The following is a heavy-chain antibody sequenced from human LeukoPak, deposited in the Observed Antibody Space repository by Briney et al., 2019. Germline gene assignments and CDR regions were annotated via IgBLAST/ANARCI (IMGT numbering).Heavy chain of an antibody. CDR1: GGTFSSYT. CDR2: IIPILGIA. D-gene: IGHD4-17*01. V-gene: IGHV1-69*04. J-gene: IGHJ3*02. Sequence: ASVKVSCKASGGTFSSYTISWVRQAPGQGLEWMGRIIPILGIANYAQKFQGRVTITADKSTSTAYMELSSLRSEDTAVYYCARDRDDGDHDAFEIWGQGTMVTVSS. CDR3: ARDRDDGDHDAFEI.